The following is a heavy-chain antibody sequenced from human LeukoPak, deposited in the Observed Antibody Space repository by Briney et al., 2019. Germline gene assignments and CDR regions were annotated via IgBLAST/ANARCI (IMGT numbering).Heavy chain of an antibody. CDR2: IYRGGDT. D-gene: IGHD2-15*01. J-gene: IGHJ3*02. Sequence: GGSLRLSCAASGFTVINSYMNWVRQAPGKGLEWVSVIYRGGDTYYGDSVKGRFTISRDNSKNTLYLQMKSLRAEDTAVYYCARQHCRGGNCYGNAFDIWGQGTVVTVSS. CDR3: ARQHCRGGNCYGNAFDI. CDR1: GFTVINSY. V-gene: IGHV3-53*01.